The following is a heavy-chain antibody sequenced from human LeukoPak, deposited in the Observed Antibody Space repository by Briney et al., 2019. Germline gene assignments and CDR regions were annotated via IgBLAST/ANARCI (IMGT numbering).Heavy chain of an antibody. CDR3: ARMGWASRDWRYYYMDV. CDR1: GFTFSDYY. CDR2: ISSSGNTI. V-gene: IGHV3-11*04. D-gene: IGHD3-9*01. Sequence: GGSLRLSCAASGFTFSDYYMSWIRQAPGKGLDWVSYISSSGNTIYYADSVKGRFTISRDNAKNSLYLQMNSLRAEDTAVYYCARMGWASRDWRYYYMDVWAKGTTVTVSS. J-gene: IGHJ6*03.